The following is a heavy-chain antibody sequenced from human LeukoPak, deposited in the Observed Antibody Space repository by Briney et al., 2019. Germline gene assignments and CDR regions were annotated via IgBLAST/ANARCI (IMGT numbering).Heavy chain of an antibody. V-gene: IGHV1-46*01. CDR2: INPSGGST. D-gene: IGHD1-26*01. CDR1: GYTFTSYY. Sequence: ASVKVSCKASGYTFTSYYMHWVRQAPGQGLEWMGIINPSGGSTSYAQKFQGRVTMTRDTSTSTVYMELSSLRSEDTAVYYCAREIGDSAATDHPDYWGQGTLVTVSS. CDR3: AREIGDSAATDHPDY. J-gene: IGHJ4*02.